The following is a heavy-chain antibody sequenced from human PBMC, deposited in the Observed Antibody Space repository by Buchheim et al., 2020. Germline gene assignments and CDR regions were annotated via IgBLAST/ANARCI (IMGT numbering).Heavy chain of an antibody. Sequence: QVQLVESGGGVVQPGRSLRLSCVVSGFTFNNYALHWVRQAPGKGLEWLVVISKDGDIKYYADSVKGRLTIFRDSSKNTVYLKMNSLRDEDTAIYYCVRDLDYWGQG. J-gene: IGHJ4*02. CDR1: GFTFNNYA. V-gene: IGHV3-30*04. CDR3: VRDLDY. CDR2: ISKDGDIK.